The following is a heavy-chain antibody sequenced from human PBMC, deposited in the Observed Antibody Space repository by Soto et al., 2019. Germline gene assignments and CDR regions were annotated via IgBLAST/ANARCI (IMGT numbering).Heavy chain of an antibody. J-gene: IGHJ6*02. CDR2: IYHSGST. D-gene: IGHD2-15*01. Sequence: SETLSLTCAVSGGSISSSNWCSWVRQPPGKGLEWIGEIYHSGSTNYNPSLKSRVTISVDKSKNQFSLKLSSVTAADTAVYYCARAAWASGGSGYYYYGMDVWGQGTTVTVSS. CDR3: ARAAWASGGSGYYYYGMDV. CDR1: GGSISSSNW. V-gene: IGHV4-4*02.